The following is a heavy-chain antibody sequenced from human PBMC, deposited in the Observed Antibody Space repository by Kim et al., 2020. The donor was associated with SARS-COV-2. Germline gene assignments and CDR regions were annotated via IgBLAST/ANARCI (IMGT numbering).Heavy chain of an antibody. J-gene: IGHJ4*02. V-gene: IGHV4-34*01. CDR2: INHSGST. D-gene: IGHD4-17*01. Sequence: SETLSLTCAVYGGSFSGYYWSWIRQPPGKGLEWIGEINHSGSTNYNPSLKSRVTISVDTSKNQFSLKLSSVTAADTAVYYCAREPPYYGGNLSTFDYWGQGTLVTVSS. CDR1: GGSFSGYY. CDR3: AREPPYYGGNLSTFDY.